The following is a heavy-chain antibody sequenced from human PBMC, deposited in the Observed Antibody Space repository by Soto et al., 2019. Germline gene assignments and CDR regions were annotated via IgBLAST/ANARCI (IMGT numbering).Heavy chain of an antibody. D-gene: IGHD3-9*01. CDR1: GGSISSYY. CDR3: AAREATIFFPGPLNDAFDI. J-gene: IGHJ3*02. V-gene: IGHV4-59*01. CDR2: IYYSGST. Sequence: SETLSLTCTVSGGSISSYYWSWIRQPPGKGLEWIGCIYYSGSTNYNPSLKSRVTISVDTSKNQFSLKLSSVTAADTAVYYCAAREATIFFPGPLNDAFDIWGQGTMVTVSS.